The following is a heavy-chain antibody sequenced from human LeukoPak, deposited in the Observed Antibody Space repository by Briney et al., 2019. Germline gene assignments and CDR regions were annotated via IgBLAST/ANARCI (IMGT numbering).Heavy chain of an antibody. J-gene: IGHJ4*02. CDR3: AKDLGSSGWYIDY. CDR1: GFTFSTYG. V-gene: IGHV3-23*01. Sequence: GGSLRLSCAASGFTFSTYGVYWVRQAPGKGLEWVSSNSGGSSYYADSVKGRFTISRDNSKNTLYLQMNSLRAEDTAVYYCAKDLGSSGWYIDYWGQGTLVTVSS. CDR2: NSGGSS. D-gene: IGHD6-19*01.